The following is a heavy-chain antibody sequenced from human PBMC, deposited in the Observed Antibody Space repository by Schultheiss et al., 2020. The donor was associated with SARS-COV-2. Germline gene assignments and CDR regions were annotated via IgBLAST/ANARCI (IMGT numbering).Heavy chain of an antibody. CDR2: ISWNSGSI. D-gene: IGHD5-18*01. Sequence: GGSLRLSCAASGFTFDDYAMHWVRQAPGKGLEWVSGISWNSGSIDYADSVKGRFTISRDNAKNTLYLQMNSLRAEDTAVYYCAKGRVDTAMLDAFDIWGQGTMVTVSS. V-gene: IGHV3-9*01. J-gene: IGHJ3*02. CDR1: GFTFDDYA. CDR3: AKGRVDTAMLDAFDI.